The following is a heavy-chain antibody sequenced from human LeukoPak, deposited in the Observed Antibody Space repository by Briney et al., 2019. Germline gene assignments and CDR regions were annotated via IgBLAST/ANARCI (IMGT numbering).Heavy chain of an antibody. D-gene: IGHD4-11*01. CDR3: AKQAGTVYSNFDY. Sequence: PGGSLRLSCEASGFTFSNYAMSWVRQAPGKGLEWVSGISDGGITTYYADSARGRFTISRANSKNTLYLQMNTLGADDTAVYYCAKQAGTVYSNFDYWGPGTLVAVSS. CDR2: ISDGGITT. J-gene: IGHJ4*02. V-gene: IGHV3-23*01. CDR1: GFTFSNYA.